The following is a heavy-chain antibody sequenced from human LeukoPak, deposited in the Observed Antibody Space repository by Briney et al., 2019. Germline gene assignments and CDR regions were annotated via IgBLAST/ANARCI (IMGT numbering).Heavy chain of an antibody. Sequence: ASVQVSCKTSGYTFTSYHMHWVRQAPGQGLEWVAIIKSTGDTTVYAQKFQGRVTVTSDTSPSTVYMDLSSLSSDDTAVYYCVREDAHTYYFDFWGPGTLVTVSS. CDR2: IKSTGDTT. D-gene: IGHD2-2*01. V-gene: IGHV1-46*01. CDR1: GYTFTSYH. J-gene: IGHJ4*02. CDR3: VREDAHTYYFDF.